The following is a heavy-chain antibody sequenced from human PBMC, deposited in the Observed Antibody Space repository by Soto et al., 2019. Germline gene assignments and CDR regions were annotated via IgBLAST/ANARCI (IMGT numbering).Heavy chain of an antibody. J-gene: IGHJ6*02. CDR3: ARPRSSSRNYYGMDV. V-gene: IGHV5-51*01. Sequence: GGSLKIYCEGSEYSFTRYWIGLVRQMPAKGLDWTGMTYPRASDTRYSLSFQAQVTISADKSISTAYLQGSSLTASDAAMSYCARPRSSSRNYYGMDVWGQGTTVTVSS. CDR2: TYPRASDT. D-gene: IGHD6-13*01. CDR1: EYSFTRYW.